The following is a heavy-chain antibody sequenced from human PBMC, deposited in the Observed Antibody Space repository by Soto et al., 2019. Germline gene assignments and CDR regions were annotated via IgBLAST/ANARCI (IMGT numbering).Heavy chain of an antibody. CDR1: GFTFSSYG. V-gene: IGHV3-33*01. D-gene: IGHD6-19*01. CDR3: ARDIQWLDY. Sequence: QVQLVESGGGVVQPGRSLRLSCAASGFTFSSYGMHWVRQAPGKGLEWAAVIWYDGSNKYYADSVKGRFTISRDNSKNTLYLQMNSLRAEDTAVYYCARDIQWLDYWGQGTLVTVSS. J-gene: IGHJ4*02. CDR2: IWYDGSNK.